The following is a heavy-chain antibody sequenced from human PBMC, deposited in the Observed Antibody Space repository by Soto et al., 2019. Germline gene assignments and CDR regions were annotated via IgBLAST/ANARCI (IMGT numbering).Heavy chain of an antibody. V-gene: IGHV3-30*18. Sequence: QVQLVESGGGVVQPGRSLRLSCAASGFTFSSFGMHWVRQAPGKGLEWVAVISYDGSLKRYADSVKGRFTMSRDNSRNTLYLQMNSLTAEDTAVYYCAKRIAEVDLIDSWGQGTLVTVSS. CDR2: ISYDGSLK. CDR1: GFTFSSFG. D-gene: IGHD6-13*01. CDR3: AKRIAEVDLIDS. J-gene: IGHJ4*02.